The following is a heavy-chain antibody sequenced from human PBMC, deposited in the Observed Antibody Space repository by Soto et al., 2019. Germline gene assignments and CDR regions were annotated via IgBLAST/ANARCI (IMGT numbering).Heavy chain of an antibody. Sequence: KASETLSLTCSVSGGSVDGGGYSWSGIGQPPGKGFEWIGFISPSGSPAYNRSLKSRVTISFNRSNTHISRESASVPAADTAVYYCSCGVLAWGQGTLVTVSS. CDR3: SCGVLA. CDR1: GGSVDGGGYS. J-gene: IGHJ5*02. V-gene: IGHV4-30-2*01. CDR2: ISPSGSP. D-gene: IGHD2-8*01.